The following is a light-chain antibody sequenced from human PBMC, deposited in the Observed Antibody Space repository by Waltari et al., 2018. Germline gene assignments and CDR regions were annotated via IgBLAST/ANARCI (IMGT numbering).Light chain of an antibody. CDR3: QQYDNVPLT. Sequence: DIQMTQSPSSLSASVGDRVTITCQASQEISNYLNWYQQKAGKAPKLLIYDASNLETGVPSRFSGSGSGTDFTLTISSLQPEDIGTYYCQQYDNVPLTFGPGTKVDIK. CDR1: QEISNY. CDR2: DAS. J-gene: IGKJ3*01. V-gene: IGKV1-33*01.